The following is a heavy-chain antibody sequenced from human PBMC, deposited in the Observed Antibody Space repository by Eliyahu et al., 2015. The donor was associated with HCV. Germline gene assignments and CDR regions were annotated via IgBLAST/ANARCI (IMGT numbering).Heavy chain of an antibody. V-gene: IGHV3-30-3*01. D-gene: IGHD2-21*02. Sequence: QVQLVESGGGVVQPGRSLRLXCXASGFPFXKFYMHWVRQSPGKGLEWVXVITHDGSNEYYADFVKGRFTISRDNXKNTLFLEMNSLRPEDTALYYCTRGGCGGGACSFGSNDDYWGQGTLVTVSS. J-gene: IGHJ4*02. CDR3: TRGGCGGGACSFGSNDDY. CDR2: ITHDGSNE. CDR1: GFPFXKFY.